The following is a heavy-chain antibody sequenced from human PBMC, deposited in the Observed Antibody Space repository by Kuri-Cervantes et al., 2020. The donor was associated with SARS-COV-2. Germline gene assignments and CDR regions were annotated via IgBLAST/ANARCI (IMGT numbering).Heavy chain of an antibody. J-gene: IGHJ6*03. V-gene: IGHV1-18*01. D-gene: IGHD2-2*01. CDR2: ISAYNGNT. CDR1: GYTFTSYG. Sequence: ASVKVSCRASGYTFTSYGISWVRQAPGQGLEWMGWISAYNGNTNYAQKFQGRVTITTDESTSTAYMELSSLRSEDTAVYYCARGGCSSTSCPYYYYYYYMDVWGKGTTVTVSS. CDR3: ARGGCSSTSCPYYYYYYYMDV.